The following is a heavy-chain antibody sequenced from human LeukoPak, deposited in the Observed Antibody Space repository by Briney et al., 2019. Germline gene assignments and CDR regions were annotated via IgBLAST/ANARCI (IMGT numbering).Heavy chain of an antibody. D-gene: IGHD5-24*01. J-gene: IGHJ4*02. Sequence: GGSLRLSCAASGFTFSSYEMNWVRQAPGKGLEWVSYISSSGSTIYYADSVKGRFTISRDNSKNTLYLQMNSLGADDTAIYYCARVRDGYNYYFQYWGRGTLVTVSS. CDR3: ARVRDGYNYYFQY. CDR2: ISSSGSTI. V-gene: IGHV3-48*03. CDR1: GFTFSSYE.